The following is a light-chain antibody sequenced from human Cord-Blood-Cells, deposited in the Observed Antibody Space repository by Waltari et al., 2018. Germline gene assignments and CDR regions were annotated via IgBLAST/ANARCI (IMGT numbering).Light chain of an antibody. CDR3: ETWDSNTRV. CDR2: LEGSGSY. CDR1: RGHSSYI. V-gene: IGLV4-60*03. Sequence: QPVLTQSSSASASLGSSVKLTCTLSRGHSSYIIAWHQQQPGKAPRYLMKLEGSGSYNKGSGVPDRFSGSRSGADRYLTISNLQSEDEADYYCETWDSNTRVFGGGTKLTVL. J-gene: IGLJ3*02.